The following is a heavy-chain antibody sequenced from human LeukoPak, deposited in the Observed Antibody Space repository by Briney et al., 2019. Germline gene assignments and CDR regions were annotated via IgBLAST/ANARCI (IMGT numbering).Heavy chain of an antibody. V-gene: IGHV3-48*04. CDR1: GFTFSSYS. J-gene: IGHJ4*02. CDR3: ARGSYGSGSYFDY. CDR2: ISSSSSTI. Sequence: GGSLRLSCAASGFTFSSYSMNWVRQAPGKGLEWVSYISSSSSTIYYADSVKGRFTISRDNAKNSLYLQMNSLRAEDTAVYYCARGSYGSGSYFDYWGQGTLVTVSS. D-gene: IGHD3-10*01.